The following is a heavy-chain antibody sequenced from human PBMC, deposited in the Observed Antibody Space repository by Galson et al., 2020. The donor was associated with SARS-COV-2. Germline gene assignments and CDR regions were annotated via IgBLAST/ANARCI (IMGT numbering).Heavy chain of an antibody. CDR2: IHDSWGT. CDR3: ARYVERSGPNWFDP. CDR1: GGSISGYY. J-gene: IGHJ5*02. Sequence: SETLSLTCTVSGGSISGYYWSWIRQPPGKGLEWIGFIHDSWGTSYNPSLKSRVTISLYTPKNQISLKLSSVTAAATALYYCARYVERSGPNWFDPWGQGTLVTVSS. V-gene: IGHV4-59*13. D-gene: IGHD1-1*01.